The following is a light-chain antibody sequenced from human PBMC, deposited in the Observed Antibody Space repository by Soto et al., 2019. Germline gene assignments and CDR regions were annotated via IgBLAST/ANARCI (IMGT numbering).Light chain of an antibody. Sequence: EIVMTQSPATLSVSPGERATLSCRASQSVTYNLAWYQQEPGQAPRLLIYGASTRATGIPGRFSGSGSGTEFTLTIASLQSEDFAVYYCQQYNNWPPLTFGGGTKVEIK. CDR3: QQYNNWPPLT. V-gene: IGKV3-15*01. CDR2: GAS. J-gene: IGKJ4*01. CDR1: QSVTYN.